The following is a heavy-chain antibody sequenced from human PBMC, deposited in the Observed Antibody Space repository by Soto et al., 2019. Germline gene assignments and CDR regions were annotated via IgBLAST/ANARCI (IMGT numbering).Heavy chain of an antibody. CDR1: GFTFSSYA. CDR2: ISGSGGST. J-gene: IGHJ6*02. Sequence: HPGGSLRLSCAASGFTFSSYAMSWVRQAPGKGLEWVSAISGSGGSTYYADSVKGRFTISRDNSKNTLYLQMNSLRAEDTAVYYCAKDLYGSGSYYGMDVWGQGTTVTVSS. CDR3: AKDLYGSGSYYGMDV. D-gene: IGHD3-10*01. V-gene: IGHV3-23*01.